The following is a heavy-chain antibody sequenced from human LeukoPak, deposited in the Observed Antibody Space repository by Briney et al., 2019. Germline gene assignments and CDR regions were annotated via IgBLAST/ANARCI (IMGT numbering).Heavy chain of an antibody. Sequence: PSETLSLTCTVSGGSISSIGYFWSWLRQPAGKGLECLVHSHSRGNTNYNPSLKSRVTISIDTSNNQFSLKVTSVTAADTAVYYCARVTYGSGNYYVYYYYMDVWGKGTTVPVSS. CDR3: ARVTYGSGNYYVYYYYMDV. J-gene: IGHJ6*03. CDR1: GGSISSIGYF. CDR2: SHSRGNT. V-gene: IGHV4-61*09. D-gene: IGHD3-10*01.